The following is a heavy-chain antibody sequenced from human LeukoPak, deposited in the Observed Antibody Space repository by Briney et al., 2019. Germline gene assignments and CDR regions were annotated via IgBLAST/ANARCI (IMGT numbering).Heavy chain of an antibody. Sequence: PGGSLRLSCAASGFTVSSNYMSWVRQAPGKGLEWVANIKQDGSKKYYVDSVEGRFTISRDNAKNSLYLQMNSLRADDTAVYYCARDVDGDSNYWGQGTLVTISS. J-gene: IGHJ4*02. V-gene: IGHV3-7*01. D-gene: IGHD4-17*01. CDR1: GFTVSSNY. CDR3: ARDVDGDSNY. CDR2: IKQDGSKK.